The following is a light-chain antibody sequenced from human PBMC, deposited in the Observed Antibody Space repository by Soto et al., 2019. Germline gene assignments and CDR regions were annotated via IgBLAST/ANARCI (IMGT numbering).Light chain of an antibody. J-gene: IGKJ1*01. Sequence: DIVLTQSPGTVALSTGERATRSCRASQGVSSNYLAWYQQKSGQAPRLLLYGASNWATGVPDRFSGSDSGAEFTLIISRLEPEDSAVYYCPQYGSSPKTFGEGTKVDIK. CDR1: QGVSSNY. CDR2: GAS. CDR3: PQYGSSPKT. V-gene: IGKV3-20*01.